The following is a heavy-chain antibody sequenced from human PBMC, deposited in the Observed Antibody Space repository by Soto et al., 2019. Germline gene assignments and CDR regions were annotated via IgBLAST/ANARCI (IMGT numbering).Heavy chain of an antibody. V-gene: IGHV1-69*04. D-gene: IGHD3-22*01. Sequence: SVKVSCKASGYTFTNYGISWVRQAPGQGLEWMGRIIPILGIANYAQKFQGRFTITADKSTSTAYMELSSLRSEDTAVYYCAFQRYYYDSSGYLGPDYWGQGTLVTVSS. CDR3: AFQRYYYDSSGYLGPDY. CDR2: IIPILGIA. J-gene: IGHJ4*02. CDR1: GYTFTNYG.